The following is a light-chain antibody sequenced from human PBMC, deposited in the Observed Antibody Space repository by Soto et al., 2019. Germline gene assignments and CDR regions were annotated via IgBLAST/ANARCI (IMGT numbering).Light chain of an antibody. V-gene: IGLV1-51*01. CDR1: SSNIGNNY. Sequence: QLVLTQPPSVSAAPGQKVTISCSGSSSNIGNNYVSWYQQLPGTAPKLLIYDNNKRPSGIPDRFSGSKSGTSATLGITGLQTGDEADYYCGTWDSSLSVFYVFGTGTKLTVL. J-gene: IGLJ1*01. CDR3: GTWDSSLSVFYV. CDR2: DNN.